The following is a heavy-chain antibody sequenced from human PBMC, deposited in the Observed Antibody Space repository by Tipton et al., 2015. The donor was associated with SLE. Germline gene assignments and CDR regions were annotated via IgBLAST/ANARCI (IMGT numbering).Heavy chain of an antibody. CDR1: GGSFSGYY. CDR2: INHSGST. Sequence: TLSLTCAMYGGSFSGYYWNWIRQPPGKGLEWIGEINHSGSTNYNPSLKSRVTISADTSKNQFSLKLSSVTAADTAVYYCARDGGSIATYWGQGTLVTVSS. J-gene: IGHJ4*02. V-gene: IGHV4-34*09. CDR3: ARDGGSIATY. D-gene: IGHD3-16*01.